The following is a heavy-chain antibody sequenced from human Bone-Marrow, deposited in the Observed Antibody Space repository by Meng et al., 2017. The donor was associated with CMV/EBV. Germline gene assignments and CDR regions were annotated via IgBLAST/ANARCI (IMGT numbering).Heavy chain of an antibody. Sequence: GESLKISCAVSGFTFSNAWMSWVRQAPGKGLEWVGRIKSKTDGGTTDYAAPVKGRFTISRDDSKNTLYLQMNSLKTEDTAVYYCTTKDPWGSSWYVLPHYYYYGMDVWGQGTTVTVAS. V-gene: IGHV3-15*01. D-gene: IGHD6-13*01. CDR1: GFTFSNAW. J-gene: IGHJ6*02. CDR2: IKSKTDGGTT. CDR3: TTKDPWGSSWYVLPHYYYYGMDV.